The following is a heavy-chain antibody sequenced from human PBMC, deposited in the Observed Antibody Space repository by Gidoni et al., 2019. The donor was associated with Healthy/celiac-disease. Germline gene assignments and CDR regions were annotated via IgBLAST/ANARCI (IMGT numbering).Heavy chain of an antibody. Sequence: QVQLVESGGGVVQPGRSLRLSCAASGFTSRRYDMHWVRQAPGKGLEWVAVISYDGSNKYYADSVKGRFTISRDNSKNTLYLQMNSLRAEDTAVYYCAKVGLSSGWYLFDYWGQGTLVTVSS. CDR2: ISYDGSNK. V-gene: IGHV3-30*18. CDR3: AKVGLSSGWYLFDY. D-gene: IGHD6-19*01. J-gene: IGHJ4*02. CDR1: GFTSRRYD.